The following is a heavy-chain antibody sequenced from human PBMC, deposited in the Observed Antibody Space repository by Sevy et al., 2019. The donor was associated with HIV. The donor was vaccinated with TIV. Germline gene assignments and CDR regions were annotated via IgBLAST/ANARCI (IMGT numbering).Heavy chain of an antibody. CDR3: AKHSGDDNYGLFDY. V-gene: IGHV3-23*01. J-gene: IGHJ4*02. CDR2: ISGSGDNT. CDR1: GFTFSNYA. D-gene: IGHD5-18*01. Sequence: GGCLRLSCGASGFTFSNYAMSWVRQAPGKGLEWISSISGSGDNTYNADSVKGRFTVSRDNSKNTLYLQMNSLRAEDTAPSYCAKHSGDDNYGLFDYWGQGTLVTVSS.